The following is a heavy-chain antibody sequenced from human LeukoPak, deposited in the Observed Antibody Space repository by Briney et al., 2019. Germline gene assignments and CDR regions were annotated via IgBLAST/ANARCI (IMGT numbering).Heavy chain of an antibody. D-gene: IGHD3-10*01. CDR2: INPNSGGT. Sequence: ASVKVSCKASGYTFTGYYMHWVRQSPGQGREWMGWINPNSGGTNYAQKFQGRVTMTSDTSLSTAYMALSRLRSADTAVYYCARAGSGSYYPGHDAFDIWGQGTMVTVSS. CDR1: GYTFTGYY. CDR3: ARAGSGSYYPGHDAFDI. V-gene: IGHV1-2*02. J-gene: IGHJ3*02.